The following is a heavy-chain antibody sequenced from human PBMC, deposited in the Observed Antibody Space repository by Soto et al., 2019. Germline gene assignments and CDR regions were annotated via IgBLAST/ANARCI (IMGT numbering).Heavy chain of an antibody. CDR3: VRALRHTAMVYHWFDP. V-gene: IGHV4-31*03. Sequence: RSLTCTVSGASVSTGAYYWGWVRQRPGKGLEWVGYIYESGYTYYNTSLKSRLTISLDRSNNQFSLGLTSVTAADTAVYYCVRALRHTAMVYHWFDPWGQGTLVTVYS. D-gene: IGHD5-18*01. CDR1: GASVSTGAYY. J-gene: IGHJ5*02. CDR2: IYESGYT.